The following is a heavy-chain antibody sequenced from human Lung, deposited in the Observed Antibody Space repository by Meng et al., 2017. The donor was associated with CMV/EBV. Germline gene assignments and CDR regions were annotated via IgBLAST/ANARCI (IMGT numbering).Heavy chain of an antibody. CDR2: IDDSGST. J-gene: IGHJ4*02. D-gene: IGHD1-26*01. Sequence: VQLRGSGPGRVKPSGTLSLTCGVSGVSIMSNTRWTWVRQPPGKGLEWIGDIDDSGSTNYNPSLNSRISISLDKSKNHFSLKVNSVTAADTAVYYCARGKQDAWELLAYWGQGALVTVSS. CDR3: ARGKQDAWELLAY. V-gene: IGHV4-4*02. CDR1: GVSIMSNTR.